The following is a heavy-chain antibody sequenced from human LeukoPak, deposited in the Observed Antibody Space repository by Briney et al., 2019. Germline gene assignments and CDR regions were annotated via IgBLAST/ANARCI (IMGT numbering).Heavy chain of an antibody. J-gene: IGHJ3*02. Sequence: KPGGSLRLSCAASRFTFSSYSMNWFRQAPGKGLEWVSSISSSSSYIYYADSVKGRFTNSRDNAKNSLYLQMNSLRAEDTAVYYCARDKYGDSAFDIWGQGTMVTVSS. V-gene: IGHV3-21*01. D-gene: IGHD4-17*01. CDR1: RFTFSSYS. CDR3: ARDKYGDSAFDI. CDR2: ISSSSSYI.